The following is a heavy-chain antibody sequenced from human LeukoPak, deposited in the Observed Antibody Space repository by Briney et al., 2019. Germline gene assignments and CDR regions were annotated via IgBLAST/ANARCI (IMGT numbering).Heavy chain of an antibody. V-gene: IGHV1-24*01. CDR1: GYTLTELS. Sequence: AASVKVSCKVSGYTLTELSMHWVRQAPGKGLEWMGGFDPEDGETIYAQKFQGRVTMTEDTSTDTAYMELSSLRSEDTAVYYCATMRSGSYYNRPYYFDYWGQGTLVTVSS. J-gene: IGHJ4*02. D-gene: IGHD3-10*01. CDR3: ATMRSGSYYNRPYYFDY. CDR2: FDPEDGET.